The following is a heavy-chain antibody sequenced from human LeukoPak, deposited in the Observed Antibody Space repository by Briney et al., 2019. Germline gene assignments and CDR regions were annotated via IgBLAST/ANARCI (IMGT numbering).Heavy chain of an antibody. D-gene: IGHD6-13*01. J-gene: IGHJ4*02. CDR2: IRYDGSNK. CDR1: GFTVSSNY. V-gene: IGHV3-30*02. Sequence: GGSLRLSCAASGFTVSSNYMSWVRQAPGKGLELVAFIRYDGSNKYYADSVKGRFTISRDNSKNTPYLQMNSLRAEDTAVYYCAKGLAAADIWAFDYWGQGTLVTVSS. CDR3: AKGLAAADIWAFDY.